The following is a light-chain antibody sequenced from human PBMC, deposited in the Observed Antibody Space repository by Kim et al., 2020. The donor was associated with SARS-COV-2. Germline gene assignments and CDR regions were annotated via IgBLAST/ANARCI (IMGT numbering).Light chain of an antibody. CDR3: YVWDTSTYV. V-gene: IGLV3-9*01. J-gene: IGLJ1*01. Sequence: SYELTQPLSVSVALGQTARITCGGNNIGTKNVHWYQQKPGQAPVVVIYRDNDRPSGIPERFSGSNSGNTATLTISRAQPGDEADYYCYVWDTSTYVFGTG. CDR1: NIGTKN. CDR2: RDN.